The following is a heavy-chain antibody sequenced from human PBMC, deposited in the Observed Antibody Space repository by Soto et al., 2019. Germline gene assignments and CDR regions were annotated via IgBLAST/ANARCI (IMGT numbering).Heavy chain of an antibody. V-gene: IGHV3-23*01. D-gene: IGHD3-10*02. CDR3: AKGKSSNYVSHAFDV. J-gene: IGHJ3*01. CDR1: GFNFNTYA. Sequence: PGGSLRLSCAASGFNFNTYAMSWVRPAPGKGLEWVSGISGGGGSIHYVDSVKGRFTISRDNSKNTLYLQMNSLRGEDTAVYYCAKGKSSNYVSHAFDVWGQGTMVTVSS. CDR2: ISGGGGSI.